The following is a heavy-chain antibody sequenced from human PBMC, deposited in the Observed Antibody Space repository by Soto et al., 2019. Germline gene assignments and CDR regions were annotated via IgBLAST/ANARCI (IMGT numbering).Heavy chain of an antibody. V-gene: IGHV3-15*07. J-gene: IGHJ2*01. CDR3: VWEGPYWYLAL. Sequence: EVQLVESGGSLVRPGKSLRLSGVGSGFPFTGAWMHWVRQAPGKGLEWVGRIKSKSAGETTDYAAPVKGRFTISRDDSKTTLFLQMNNLQFVDAAMYYCVWEGPYWYLALWGRGTLVTVSS. CDR2: IKSKSAGETT. CDR1: GFPFTGAW. D-gene: IGHD1-26*01.